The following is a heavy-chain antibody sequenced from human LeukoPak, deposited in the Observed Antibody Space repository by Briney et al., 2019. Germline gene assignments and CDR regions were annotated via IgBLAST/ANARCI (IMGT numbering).Heavy chain of an antibody. CDR2: ISGSGGNT. Sequence: GGSLRLSCAGSGFTFSSNALSWVRQAPGKGLEWVSAISGSGGNTYYADSVRGRFTISRDNSKNALYLQMNTLRAEDTAVYYCATTKQARRYFDYWGQGTLVTVSS. V-gene: IGHV3-23*01. D-gene: IGHD1-1*01. CDR3: ATTKQARRYFDY. J-gene: IGHJ4*02. CDR1: GFTFSSNA.